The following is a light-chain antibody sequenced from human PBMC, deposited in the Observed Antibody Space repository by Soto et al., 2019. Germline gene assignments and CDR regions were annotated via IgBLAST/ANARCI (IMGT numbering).Light chain of an antibody. CDR3: LQDYNYPPT. J-gene: IGKJ2*01. V-gene: IGKV1-6*01. CDR1: QAIRSD. Sequence: AIPMTQSPSSLSVSVGDRVTITCRASQAIRSDLAWYQQQPGKAPKLLIYAASTLKSGVPSRFSGSGSDTDFTLTISSLQPEDFAPYYCLQDYNYPPTFGQGTKLE. CDR2: AAS.